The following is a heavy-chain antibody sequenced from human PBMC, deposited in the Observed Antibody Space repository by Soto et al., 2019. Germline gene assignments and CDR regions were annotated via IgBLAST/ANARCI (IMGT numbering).Heavy chain of an antibody. V-gene: IGHV1-18*01. CDR2: ISGYNGNT. CDR3: AREGPATYYYYGMDV. J-gene: IGHJ6*02. CDR1: GYSFTTYG. Sequence: QVQLVQSRGEVKKPGASVKVSCKTSGYSFTTYGISWVRQAPGQGREWMGWISGYNGNTNYAQNLQGRVTMTTDTSMSTAYMERRSLRSDDTAVSYWAREGPATYYYYGMDVWGQGSTVTVSS.